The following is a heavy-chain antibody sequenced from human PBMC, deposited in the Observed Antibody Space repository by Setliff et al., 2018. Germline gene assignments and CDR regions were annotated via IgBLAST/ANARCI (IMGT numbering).Heavy chain of an antibody. Sequence: KTSETLSLTCAVSGYSISSGYNWGWIRQPPGKGLEWIGHIYYLGNTYYNPSLESRLTMSVDTAKNQFSLKLTSVTAADTAIYYCATLPWETTNYFDLWGRGTLVTVSS. J-gene: IGHJ2*01. CDR3: ATLPWETTNYFDL. V-gene: IGHV4-38-2*01. CDR2: IYYLGNT. CDR1: GYSISSGYN. D-gene: IGHD4-17*01.